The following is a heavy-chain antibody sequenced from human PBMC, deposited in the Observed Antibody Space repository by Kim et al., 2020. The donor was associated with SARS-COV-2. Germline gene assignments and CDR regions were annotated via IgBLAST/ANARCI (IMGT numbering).Heavy chain of an antibody. CDR1: GFTFSSYG. D-gene: IGHD3-10*01. CDR2: IWYDGSNK. J-gene: IGHJ4*02. V-gene: IGHV3-33*06. CDR3: AKDPDYYGSGTIFDY. Sequence: GGSLRLSCAASGFTFSSYGMHWVRQAPGKGLEWVAVIWYDGSNKYYADSVKGRFTISRDNSKNTLYLQMNSLRAEDTAVYYCAKDPDYYGSGTIFDYWGQGTLVTVSS.